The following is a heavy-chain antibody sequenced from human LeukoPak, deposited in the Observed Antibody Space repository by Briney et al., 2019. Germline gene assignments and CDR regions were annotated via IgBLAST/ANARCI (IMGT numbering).Heavy chain of an antibody. Sequence: SETLSLTCTVSGGSISSYYWSWIRQPAGKGLEWIGRIYTSGSTNYNPSLKSRVTMSVDTSKNQFSLKLSSVTAADTAVYYCARDGYDSSGYSYYFDYWGQGTLVTVSS. CDR3: ARDGYDSSGYSYYFDY. CDR1: GGSISSYY. CDR2: IYTSGST. D-gene: IGHD3-22*01. J-gene: IGHJ4*02. V-gene: IGHV4-4*07.